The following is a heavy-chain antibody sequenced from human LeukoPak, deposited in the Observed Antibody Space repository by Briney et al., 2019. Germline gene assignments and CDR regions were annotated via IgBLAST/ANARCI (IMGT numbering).Heavy chain of an antibody. J-gene: IGHJ4*02. CDR3: ARPFLCSSTSCYGGFDY. V-gene: IGHV4-38-2*02. Sequence: PSETLSLTCTVSGYSISSGYYWGWIRQPPGKGLEWIGEINHSGSTNYNPSLKSRVTISVDTSKNQFSLKLSSVTAADTAVYYCARPFLCSSTSCYGGFDYWGQGTLVTVSS. CDR2: INHSGST. CDR1: GYSISSGYY. D-gene: IGHD2-2*01.